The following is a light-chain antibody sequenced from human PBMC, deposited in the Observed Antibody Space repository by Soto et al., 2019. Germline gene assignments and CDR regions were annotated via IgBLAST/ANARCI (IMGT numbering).Light chain of an antibody. V-gene: IGKV3-20*01. CDR2: GTS. J-gene: IGKJ1*01. CDR1: QSLDTRH. Sequence: IVLTQSPGTLSLSPGERATLSCRASQSLDTRHLAWYQHKPGHAPRVLIYGTSNRATGIPVRFSGSGSGTDFTLTISRLELEDFAVYCCRQYIMAKWMFGHGTGVEIK. CDR3: RQYIMAKWM.